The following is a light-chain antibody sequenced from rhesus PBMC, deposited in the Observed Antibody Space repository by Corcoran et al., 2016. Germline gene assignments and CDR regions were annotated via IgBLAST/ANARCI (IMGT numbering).Light chain of an antibody. CDR2: KAS. Sequence: DIQMTQSPSSLSTSVGDTVTITCRASQGISSWLAWYQQKPGKPPKLLIYKASTLQTGVPSRLSGSGSWTDFTLTISNLQSEDFGSYYCHQYSRTPYTFGPGTKLDIK. V-gene: IGKV1-21*01. CDR1: QGISSW. J-gene: IGKJ3*01. CDR3: HQYSRTPYT.